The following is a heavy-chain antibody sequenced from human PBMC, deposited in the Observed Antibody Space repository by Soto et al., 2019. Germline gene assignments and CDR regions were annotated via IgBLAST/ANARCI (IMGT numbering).Heavy chain of an antibody. J-gene: IGHJ6*02. CDR3: AKNKRYCTSTTCPPYYGMDV. CDR1: GFTFSSYG. Sequence: GGSLRLSCAASGFTFSSYGMHWVRQAPGKGLEWVAVISYDGSNKYFADSVKGRFTISRDNSNNMLYLQMSGLRGDDMAVYYCAKNKRYCTSTTCPPYYGMDVWGQGTTVTVSS. V-gene: IGHV3-30*18. D-gene: IGHD2-2*01. CDR2: ISYDGSNK.